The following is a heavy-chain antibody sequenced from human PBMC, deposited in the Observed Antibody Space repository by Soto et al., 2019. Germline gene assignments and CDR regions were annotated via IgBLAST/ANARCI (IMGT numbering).Heavy chain of an antibody. CDR3: ASSGIQWLPHQPRY. Sequence: QVQLVQSGAEVKKPGASVKVSCKASGYTFTSYAMHWVRQAPGQRLEWMGWINAGNGNTKYSQKFQVRVTITRDTSASTAYMELSSLRSEDTAVYYCASSGIQWLPHQPRYWGQGSLVTVSS. CDR2: INAGNGNT. CDR1: GYTFTSYA. D-gene: IGHD1-26*01. V-gene: IGHV1-3*01. J-gene: IGHJ4*02.